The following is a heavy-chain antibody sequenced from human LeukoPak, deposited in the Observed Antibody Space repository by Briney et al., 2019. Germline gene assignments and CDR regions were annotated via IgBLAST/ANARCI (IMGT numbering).Heavy chain of an antibody. V-gene: IGHV3-74*01. CDR1: GFIFSNYW. D-gene: IGHD6-13*01. J-gene: IGHJ4*02. CDR2: INSDGSTT. CDR3: ARGAGSSWSGLTDY. Sequence: PGGSLRLSCAASGFIFSNYWMHWVRQAPGKGLVWVSRINSDGSTTTYADSVKGRFTISRDNAKNTLYLQMNGLRAEDTAVYYCARGAGSSWSGLTDYWGQGTLVTVSS.